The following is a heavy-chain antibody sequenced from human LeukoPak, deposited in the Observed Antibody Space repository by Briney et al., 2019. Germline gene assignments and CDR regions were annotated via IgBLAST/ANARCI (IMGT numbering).Heavy chain of an antibody. D-gene: IGHD6-13*01. V-gene: IGHV3-30-3*01. CDR3: AKAQDGSSWSIRIYYYYYYMDV. CDR2: ISYGGSNK. Sequence: GESLTLSCAASAFTFSSYAMHWLRQAPGKGLEWVAVISYGGSNKYYADSVKGRFTISRDNSKNTLYLQMNSLRAEDTAVYYCAKAQDGSSWSIRIYYYYYYMDVWGKGTTVTVSS. CDR1: AFTFSSYA. J-gene: IGHJ6*03.